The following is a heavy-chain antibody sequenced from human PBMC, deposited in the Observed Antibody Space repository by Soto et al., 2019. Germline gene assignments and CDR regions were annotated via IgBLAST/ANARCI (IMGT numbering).Heavy chain of an antibody. Sequence: SETLSLTCTVSGGSISSYYWSWIRQPPGKGLEWIGYIYYSGSTNYNPSLKSRVTISVDTSKNQFSLKLSSVTAADTAVYYCARLYDFWSDNWFDPWGQGTLVTVSS. D-gene: IGHD3-3*01. CDR3: ARLYDFWSDNWFDP. V-gene: IGHV4-59*08. CDR1: GGSISSYY. CDR2: IYYSGST. J-gene: IGHJ5*02.